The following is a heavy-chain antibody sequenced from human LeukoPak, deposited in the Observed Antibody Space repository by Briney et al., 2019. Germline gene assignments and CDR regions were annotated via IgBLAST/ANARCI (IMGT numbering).Heavy chain of an antibody. Sequence: GGSLRLSCAASGFTVSSTYLTWVRQAPGKGLEWLSVIYSGGYTYYADSVKGRFFISRDISENMVYLQMNSLSVEDTAVYFCARGRPAHYFDSWGQGALVTVSS. CDR1: GFTVSSTY. D-gene: IGHD6-6*01. CDR3: ARGRPAHYFDS. J-gene: IGHJ4*02. CDR2: IYSGGYT. V-gene: IGHV3-66*01.